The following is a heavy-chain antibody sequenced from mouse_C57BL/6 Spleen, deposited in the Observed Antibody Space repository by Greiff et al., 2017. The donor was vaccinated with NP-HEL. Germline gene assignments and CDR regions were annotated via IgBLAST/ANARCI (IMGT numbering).Heavy chain of an antibody. D-gene: IGHD3-1*01. V-gene: IGHV1-82*01. Sequence: VQLQQSGPELVKPGASVKISCKASGYAFSSSWMNWVKQRPGKGLEWIGRIYPGDGDTNYNGKFKGKATLTADKSSSTAYMQLSSLTSEDSAVYFCARDGRPHAMDYWGQGTSVTVSS. CDR3: ARDGRPHAMDY. CDR2: IYPGDGDT. CDR1: GYAFSSSW. J-gene: IGHJ4*01.